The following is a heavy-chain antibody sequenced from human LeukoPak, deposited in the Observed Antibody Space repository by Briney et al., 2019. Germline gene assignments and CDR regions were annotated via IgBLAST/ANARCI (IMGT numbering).Heavy chain of an antibody. D-gene: IGHD5-12*01. CDR1: GFTFSDYY. CDR2: ISSSSSYT. J-gene: IGHJ4*02. V-gene: IGHV3-11*06. Sequence: GGSLGLSCAASGFTFSDYYMTWIRQAPGKGLEWVSYISSSSSYTNYADSVKDRFTISRDNAKNSLYLQMNSLRAEDTAVYYCARCLYSGYDYGTFDYWGQGTLVTVSS. CDR3: ARCLYSGYDYGTFDY.